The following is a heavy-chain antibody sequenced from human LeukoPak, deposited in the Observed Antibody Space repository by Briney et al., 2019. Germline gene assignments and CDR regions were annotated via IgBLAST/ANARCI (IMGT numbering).Heavy chain of an antibody. CDR2: IPYDGSNK. J-gene: IGHJ4*02. Sequence: SGGSLRLSCAASGFTFSSYAMHWVRQAPGKGLEWVAVIPYDGSNKYYADSVKGRFTISRDNSKNTLYLQMNSLRAEDTAVYYCARDHHDSSGYYPDYWGQGTLVTVSS. V-gene: IGHV3-30-3*01. CDR1: GFTFSSYA. D-gene: IGHD3-22*01. CDR3: ARDHHDSSGYYPDY.